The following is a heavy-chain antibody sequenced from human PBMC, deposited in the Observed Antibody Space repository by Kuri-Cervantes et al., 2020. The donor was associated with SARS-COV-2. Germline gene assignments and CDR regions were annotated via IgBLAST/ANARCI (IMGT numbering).Heavy chain of an antibody. CDR3: ARGLRFLEWLFHSEGGYYYYGMDV. CDR2: ISSSSSYT. CDR1: GFTFSDYY. Sequence: GESLKISCAASGFTFSDYYMSWIRQAPGKGLEWVSYISSSSSYTNYADSVKGRFTISRDNAKNSLYLQMNSLRAEDTAVYYCARGLRFLEWLFHSEGGYYYYGMDVRGQGTTVTVSS. V-gene: IGHV3-11*06. J-gene: IGHJ6*02. D-gene: IGHD3-3*01.